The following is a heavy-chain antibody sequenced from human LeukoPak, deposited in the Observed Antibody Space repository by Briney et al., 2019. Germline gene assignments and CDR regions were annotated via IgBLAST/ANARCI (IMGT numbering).Heavy chain of an antibody. CDR2: IIPIFCTA. Sequence: SVNLSFNASGPTFSSCAIGWVRQSPGQRLEWIVEIIPIFCTANYAQKFQGRVTITAEKSTSTAYMELSSLRSEDTAVYYCARAYSSGWYDGSWFDPWGQGTLVTVSS. J-gene: IGHJ5*02. CDR1: GPTFSSCA. D-gene: IGHD6-19*01. V-gene: IGHV1-69*06. CDR3: ARAYSSGWYDGSWFDP.